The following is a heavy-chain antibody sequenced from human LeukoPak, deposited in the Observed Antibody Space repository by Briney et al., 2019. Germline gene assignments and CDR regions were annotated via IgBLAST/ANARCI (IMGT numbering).Heavy chain of an antibody. CDR1: GYSFTNYW. CDR3: ARQPLVRDCGGDCEFDY. V-gene: IGHV5-51*01. J-gene: IGHJ4*02. D-gene: IGHD2-21*02. CDR2: IYPGDSDT. Sequence: GESLKISCKGSGYSFTNYWIGWVRQMPGKGLEWMGIIYPGDSDTRYSPSFQGQVTISADKSISTAYLQWTSLKASDTAIYYCARQPLVRDCGGDCEFDYWGQGTRVSVSS.